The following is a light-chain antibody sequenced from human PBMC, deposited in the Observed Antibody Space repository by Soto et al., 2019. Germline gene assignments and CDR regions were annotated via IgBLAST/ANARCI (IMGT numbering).Light chain of an antibody. CDR1: QSIDSS. CDR3: QQYNNFCT. Sequence: DIQMTQSPSTLSASVGDRVTITCRASQSIDSSLAWFQQKPGKAPRLLIYKASTLESGVPSRFSGRGSGTEFPLTISSVQPDDLATYYCQQYNNFCTFGQGTRVEIK. J-gene: IGKJ1*01. V-gene: IGKV1-5*03. CDR2: KAS.